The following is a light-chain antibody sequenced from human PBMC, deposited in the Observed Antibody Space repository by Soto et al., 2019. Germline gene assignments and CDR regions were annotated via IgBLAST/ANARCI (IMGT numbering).Light chain of an antibody. J-gene: IGKJ1*01. CDR3: MQSLQMRT. Sequence: DIVMTQSPLSLPVTPGEPASIPCRSSQSLLHSDGYNYLDWYLQRPGQSPQLLIYLGSHRASGVPDRFSGSGSGTDFTLKISRVEAEDVGVYYCMQSLQMRTFGQGTKV. CDR2: LGS. V-gene: IGKV2-28*01. CDR1: QSLLHSDGYNY.